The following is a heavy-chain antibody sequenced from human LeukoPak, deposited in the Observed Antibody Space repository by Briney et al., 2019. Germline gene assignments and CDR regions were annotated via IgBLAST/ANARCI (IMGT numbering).Heavy chain of an antibody. CDR3: ARNWCSGGSCYPYFDY. J-gene: IGHJ4*02. D-gene: IGHD2-15*01. CDR2: IYYSGST. V-gene: IGHV4-59*01. Sequence: PSETLSLTCTVSGGSISSYYWSWLRQPPGKGLEWLGYIYYSGSTNYNPSLKSRVTISVDTSKNQFSLKLSSVTAADTAVYYCARNWCSGGSCYPYFDYWGQGTLVTVSS. CDR1: GGSISSYY.